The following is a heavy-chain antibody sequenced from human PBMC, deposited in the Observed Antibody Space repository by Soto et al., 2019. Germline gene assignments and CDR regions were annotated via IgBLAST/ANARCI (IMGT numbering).Heavy chain of an antibody. D-gene: IGHD3-10*01. J-gene: IGHJ6*02. CDR3: QEDEGTSRHGSGGRYYGIEV. CDR1: GYSLTELS. CDR2: FDPVDGET. V-gene: IGHV1-24*01. Sequence: VSVQVPCKVSGYSLTELSIHWVRQAPAKGGEWMGGFDPVDGETIDAQKFQGRFTMTEDTSTDTAYMELSSLRSEDTAVYYCQEDEGTSRHGSGGRYYGIEVWG.